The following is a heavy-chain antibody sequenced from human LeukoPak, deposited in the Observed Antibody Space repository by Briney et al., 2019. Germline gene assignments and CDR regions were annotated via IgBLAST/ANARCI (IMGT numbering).Heavy chain of an antibody. J-gene: IGHJ4*02. CDR1: GDSISSTSYY. CDR3: ATVTTVTTFDNGYFDF. V-gene: IGHV4-39*07. CDR2: IYYTGST. Sequence: PSETLSLTCTVSGDSISSTSYYWGWLRQPPGKGLDLIGTIYYTGSTYYNPSLKSRVTISLDTSKNQFSLKLSSVTAADTAVYYCATVTTVTTFDNGYFDFWGQGTLVAVSS. D-gene: IGHD4-17*01.